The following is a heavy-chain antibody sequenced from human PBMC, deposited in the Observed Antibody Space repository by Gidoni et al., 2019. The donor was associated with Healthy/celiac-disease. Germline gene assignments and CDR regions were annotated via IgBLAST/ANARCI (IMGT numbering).Heavy chain of an antibody. V-gene: IGHV3-15*07. D-gene: IGHD5-18*01. Sequence: EVQLVESGGGLVKPGRSLRLSCAASAFTFSNAWMNWVRQAPGKGLEWDGRIKSKTEGGTTDYAAPVKGRCTISRDDSKNTLYLQMNSLKTEDTAVYYCTTGGYSYGSSGTYYYYGMDVWGQGTTVTVSS. CDR3: TTGGYSYGSSGTYYYYGMDV. CDR2: IKSKTEGGTT. CDR1: AFTFSNAW. J-gene: IGHJ6*02.